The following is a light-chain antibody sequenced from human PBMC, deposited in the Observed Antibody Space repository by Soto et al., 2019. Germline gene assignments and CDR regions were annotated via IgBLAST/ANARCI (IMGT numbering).Light chain of an antibody. V-gene: IGKV1-5*03. CDR2: KAS. Sequence: DIQMTKSPSTLSGSVGDRVTITCRASQTISSWLAWYQQKPGKAPKLLIYKASTLKSGVPSRFSGSGSVTEFTLTISSLQPDDFATYYGQHYNSYSEAFGQGTKVELK. J-gene: IGKJ1*01. CDR1: QTISSW. CDR3: QHYNSYSEA.